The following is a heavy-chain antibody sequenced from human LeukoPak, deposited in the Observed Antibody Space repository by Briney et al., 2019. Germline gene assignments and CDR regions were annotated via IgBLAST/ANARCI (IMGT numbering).Heavy chain of an antibody. CDR3: ARDPDSSGWYGDDY. D-gene: IGHD6-19*01. Sequence: GGSLRLSCAVSGFTFSSYSMNWVRQAPGKGLEWVSSISSSSSYIYYADSVKGRFTISRDNAKNSLYLQMNSLRAEDTAVYYCARDPDSSGWYGDDYWGQGTLVTVSS. J-gene: IGHJ4*02. CDR1: GFTFSSYS. CDR2: ISSSSSYI. V-gene: IGHV3-21*01.